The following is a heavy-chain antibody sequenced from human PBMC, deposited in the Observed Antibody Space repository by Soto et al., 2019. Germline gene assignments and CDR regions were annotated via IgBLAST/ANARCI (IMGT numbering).Heavy chain of an antibody. CDR1: GGTFSSYA. J-gene: IGHJ6*02. CDR3: AREAVYSSSWYAPRSLHGYYYGMDV. CDR2: IIPIFGTA. V-gene: IGHV1-69*13. D-gene: IGHD6-13*01. Sequence: SVKVSCKASGGTFSSYAISWVREAPGQGLEWMGGIIPIFGTANYAQKFQGRVTITADESTSTAYMELSSLRSEDTAVYYCAREAVYSSSWYAPRSLHGYYYGMDVWGQGTTVTVSS.